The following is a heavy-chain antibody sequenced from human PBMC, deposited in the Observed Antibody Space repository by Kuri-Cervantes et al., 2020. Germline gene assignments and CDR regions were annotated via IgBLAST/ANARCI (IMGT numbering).Heavy chain of an antibody. J-gene: IGHJ5*02. CDR3: ARDISSGWYGWFDP. V-gene: IGHV4-61*01. Sequence: GSLRLSCTVSGGSISSSSYYWGWIRQPPGKGLEWIGYIYYSGSTNYNPSLKSRVTISVDTSKNQFSLKLSSVTAADTAVYYCARDISSGWYGWFDPWGQGTLVTVSS. CDR1: GGSISSSSYY. D-gene: IGHD6-19*01. CDR2: IYYSGST.